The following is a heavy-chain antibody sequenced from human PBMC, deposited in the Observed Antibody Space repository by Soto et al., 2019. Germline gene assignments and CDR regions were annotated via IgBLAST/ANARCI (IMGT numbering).Heavy chain of an antibody. CDR2: ISGSGGST. V-gene: IGHV3-23*01. CDR1: GFTFSSYA. J-gene: IGHJ4*02. CDR3: AKGRRYYDFWSGYYYYFDY. D-gene: IGHD3-3*01. Sequence: GGSLRLACAASGFTFSSYAMSWVRQAPGKGLEWVSAISGSGGSTYYADSVKGRFTISRDNSKNTLYLQMNSLRAEDTAVYYCAKGRRYYDFWSGYYYYFDYWGQGTLVTVSS.